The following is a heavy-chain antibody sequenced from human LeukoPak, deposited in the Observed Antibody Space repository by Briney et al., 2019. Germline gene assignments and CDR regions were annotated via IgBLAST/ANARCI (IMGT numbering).Heavy chain of an antibody. CDR3: AKDAIAAAGGVDYYYYYMDV. V-gene: IGHV3-30*02. CDR1: GFTFNSYG. Sequence: GGSLRLSCAASGFTFNSYGMHWVRQAPGKGLEWVAVIWYGGSNKYYADSVKGRFTISRDNSKNTLYLQMNSLRAEDTAVYYCAKDAIAAAGGVDYYYYYMDVWGKGTTVTVSS. CDR2: IWYGGSNK. J-gene: IGHJ6*03. D-gene: IGHD6-13*01.